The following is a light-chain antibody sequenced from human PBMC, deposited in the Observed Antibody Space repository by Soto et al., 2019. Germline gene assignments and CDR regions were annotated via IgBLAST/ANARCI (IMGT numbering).Light chain of an antibody. CDR1: QSVSAW. J-gene: IGKJ1*01. V-gene: IGKV1-5*03. CDR3: LEYDSYT. CDR2: KAS. Sequence: DVQMTQSPSTLSASVGDRVTITCRVSQSVSAWLAWYQQQPGKAPKLLIYKASSLQSGVPSRFSGNGSGTEFTLTISSLQPDDSATYFCLEYDSYTFGQGTKVEIK.